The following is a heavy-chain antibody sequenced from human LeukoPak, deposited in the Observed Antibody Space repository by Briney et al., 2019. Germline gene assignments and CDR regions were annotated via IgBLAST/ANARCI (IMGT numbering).Heavy chain of an antibody. J-gene: IGHJ4*02. Sequence: GGSLRLSCAASGLTFSXXXXXXXXXXXXXXXXXVSVIYSDGSTYYAXXXXGXXAISXDNSKNTLYLQMNSLRAEDTAVYYCARDPTDSEVGDYWGQGTLVTVSS. CDR3: ARDPTDSEVGDY. D-gene: IGHD2-21*01. CDR1: GLTFSXXX. CDR2: IYSDGST. V-gene: IGHV3-53*01.